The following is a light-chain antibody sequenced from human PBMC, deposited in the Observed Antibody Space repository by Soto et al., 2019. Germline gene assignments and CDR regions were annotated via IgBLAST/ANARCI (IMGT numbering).Light chain of an antibody. CDR3: HQPNSYPLT. CDR1: QGISSY. J-gene: IGKJ4*01. V-gene: IGKV1-9*01. CDR2: AAS. Sequence: QLTQSPSSLSASVGDRVTITCRASQGISSYLAWYQQKPGKAPKLLIYAASTLQSGVPSRFRDSGSGTDFTLTISSLQPADFATYYCHQPNSYPLTFGGGTKVVIK.